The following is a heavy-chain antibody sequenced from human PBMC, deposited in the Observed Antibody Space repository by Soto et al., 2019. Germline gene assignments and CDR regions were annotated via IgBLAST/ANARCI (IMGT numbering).Heavy chain of an antibody. V-gene: IGHV3-20*01. D-gene: IGHD3-3*01. CDR1: GFTFDDYG. CDR3: ARHRGFWSGYQPVHYYYMDV. CDR2: INWNGGST. J-gene: IGHJ6*03. Sequence: GGSLRLSCAASGFTFDDYGMSWVRQAPGKGLEWVSGINWNGGSTGYADSVKGRFTISRDNAKKSLYLQMNSLRAEDTALYHCARHRGFWSGYQPVHYYYMDVWGKGTTVTVSS.